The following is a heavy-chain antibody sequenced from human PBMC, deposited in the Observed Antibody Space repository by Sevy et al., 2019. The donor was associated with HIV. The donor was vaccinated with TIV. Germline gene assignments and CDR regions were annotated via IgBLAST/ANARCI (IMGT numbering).Heavy chain of an antibody. CDR2: IWYDGSNK. Sequence: GGSLRLSCAASGFTFSSYGMHWVHQAPGKGLEWVAVIWYDGSNKYYADSVKGRFTISRDNSKNTLYLQMNSLRAEDTAVYYCARDLYSGYENWFDPWGQGTLVTVSS. CDR3: ARDLYSGYENWFDP. CDR1: GFTFSSYG. D-gene: IGHD5-12*01. V-gene: IGHV3-33*01. J-gene: IGHJ5*02.